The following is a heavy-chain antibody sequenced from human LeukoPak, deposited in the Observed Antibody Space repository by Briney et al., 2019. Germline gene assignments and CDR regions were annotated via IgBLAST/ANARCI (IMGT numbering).Heavy chain of an antibody. CDR1: GGSISTHY. D-gene: IGHD3-10*01. J-gene: IGHJ6*03. V-gene: IGHV4-59*11. CDR2: IYYSGST. CDR3: AKTLRDLFSSYYYYYMDV. Sequence: SVTLSLTCTVSGGSISTHYWSWIRQPPGKGPEWIGYIYYSGSTNYNPSLKSRVTISVDTSKNQFSLKLSSVTAADTAVYYCAKTLRDLFSSYYYYYMDVWGKGTTVTVSS.